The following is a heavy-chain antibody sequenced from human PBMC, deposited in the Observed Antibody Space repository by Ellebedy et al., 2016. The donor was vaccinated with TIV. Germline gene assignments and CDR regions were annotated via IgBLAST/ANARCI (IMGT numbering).Heavy chain of an antibody. CDR2: IYYSGST. J-gene: IGHJ4*02. V-gene: IGHV4-39*01. D-gene: IGHD6-25*01. CDR3: ASRAWGRGIAALYKY. Sequence: MPSETLSLTCTVSGGSISSSSYYWGWIRQPPGKGLEWIGSIYYSGSTYYNPSLKSRVTISVDTSKNQFSLKLSSVTAADTAVYYCASRAWGRGIAALYKYWGQGTLVTVSS. CDR1: GGSISSSSYY.